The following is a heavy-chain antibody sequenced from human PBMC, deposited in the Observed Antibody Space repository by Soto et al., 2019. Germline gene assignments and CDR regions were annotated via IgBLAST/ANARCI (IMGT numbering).Heavy chain of an antibody. J-gene: IGHJ4*02. CDR3: ASVRSYGPYSSFDY. CDR2: ISAYNGNT. CDR1: GYTFTSYG. Sequence: AASVKVSCKASGYTFTSYGISWVRQAPGQGLEWMGWISAYNGNTNYAQKLQGRVTMTTDTSTSTAYMELRSLRSDDTAVYYCASVRSYGPYSSFDYWGQGTLVTVSS. V-gene: IGHV1-18*01. D-gene: IGHD5-18*01.